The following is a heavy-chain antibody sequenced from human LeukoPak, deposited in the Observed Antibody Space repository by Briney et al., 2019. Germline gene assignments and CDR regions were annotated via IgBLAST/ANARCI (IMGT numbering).Heavy chain of an antibody. CDR3: ARLVGYCSSTSCLDFDY. Sequence: SVTVSCMASGGTFSSYAISWVRQAPGQGLEWMGGIIPIFGTANYAQTFQGRVTITTDESTSTAYMELSSLRSEDTAVYYCARLVGYCSSTSCLDFDYWGQGTLVTVSS. CDR1: GGTFSSYA. V-gene: IGHV1-69*05. CDR2: IIPIFGTA. D-gene: IGHD2-2*01. J-gene: IGHJ4*02.